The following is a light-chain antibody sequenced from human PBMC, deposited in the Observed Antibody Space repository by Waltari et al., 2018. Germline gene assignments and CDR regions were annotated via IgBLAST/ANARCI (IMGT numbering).Light chain of an antibody. CDR3: NSRDSRGQAVV. CDR2: GEH. CDR1: SLRSGD. V-gene: IGLV3-19*01. Sequence: SSELTQDPAVSVALGQTIRITCQRDSLRSGDAPWYQQKPGQAPVLVMFGEHKRPSGIPDRFSGSISGRTTSLTITGAQAEDEADYDCNSRDSRGQAVVVGGGTRVTVL. J-gene: IGLJ2*01.